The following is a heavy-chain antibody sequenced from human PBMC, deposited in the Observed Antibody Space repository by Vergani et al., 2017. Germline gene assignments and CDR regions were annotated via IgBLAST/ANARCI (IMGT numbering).Heavy chain of an antibody. CDR1: GYSFTSYW. J-gene: IGHJ3*02. V-gene: IGHV5-51*01. D-gene: IGHD6-19*01. Sequence: EVQLVESGGGLVKPGESLKISCKGSGYSFTSYWIGWVRQMPGKGLEWMGIIYPGDSDTRYSPSFQGQVTISADKSISTAYLQWSSLKASDTAMYYCARLVAVAGMSSGAFDIWGQGTMVTVSS. CDR3: ARLVAVAGMSSGAFDI. CDR2: IYPGDSDT.